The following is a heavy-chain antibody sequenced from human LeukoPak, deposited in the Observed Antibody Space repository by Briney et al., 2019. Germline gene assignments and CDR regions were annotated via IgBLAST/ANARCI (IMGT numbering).Heavy chain of an antibody. J-gene: IGHJ5*01. CDR1: GFTLSSYA. CDR2: ISYDGSNK. D-gene: IGHD6-19*01. V-gene: IGHV3-30*04. CDR3: ASQYSSGWYDF. Sequence: QAGGSLRLSCAASGFTLSSYAMHWVRQAPGKGLEWVAVISYDGSNKYYADSVKGRFTISRDNSKNTLYLQMNSLRAEDTAVYYCASQYSSGWYDFWGQGTLVTVSS.